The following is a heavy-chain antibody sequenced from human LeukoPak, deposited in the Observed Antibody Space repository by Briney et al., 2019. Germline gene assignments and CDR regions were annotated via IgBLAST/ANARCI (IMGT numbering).Heavy chain of an antibody. CDR1: GFRFDDYS. J-gene: IGHJ4*02. CDR3: ARCYGDSQPNDYYFDY. Sequence: GGSLRLSCAASGFRFDDYSMNWVRHVPGKGLEWVAGINWDGASTGYRDSMKGRFTISRDNGKNSLYLQLNSLRAEDMAVYYCARCYGDSQPNDYYFDYWGQGTLVTVSS. CDR2: INWDGAST. V-gene: IGHV3-20*04. D-gene: IGHD4-17*01.